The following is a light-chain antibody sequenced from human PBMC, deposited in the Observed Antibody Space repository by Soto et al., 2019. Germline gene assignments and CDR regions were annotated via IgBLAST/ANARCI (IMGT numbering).Light chain of an antibody. Sequence: EIVLTQSPGTLSLSPGERATHSCRASQSVSNSYLAWYQQKPGQAPRLLIYGASSRATGIPDRFSGSGSGTDFTLTISRLEPEDSAVYYCQQYGSTFGQGTRLEIK. J-gene: IGKJ5*01. V-gene: IGKV3-20*01. CDR2: GAS. CDR1: QSVSNSY. CDR3: QQYGST.